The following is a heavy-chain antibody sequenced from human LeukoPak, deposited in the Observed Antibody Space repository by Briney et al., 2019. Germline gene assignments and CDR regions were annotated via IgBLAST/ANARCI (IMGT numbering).Heavy chain of an antibody. Sequence: GGSLRLSCAASGFTFSSYSMNWVRQAPGKGLEWVSSISSSSSYIYYADSVKGRFTISRDNAKNSLYLQMNSLRAEDTAVYYCARVPTLDSSGPHDAFDIWGQGTMVTVSS. CDR3: ARVPTLDSSGPHDAFDI. D-gene: IGHD3-22*01. V-gene: IGHV3-21*01. CDR2: ISSSSSYI. CDR1: GFTFSSYS. J-gene: IGHJ3*02.